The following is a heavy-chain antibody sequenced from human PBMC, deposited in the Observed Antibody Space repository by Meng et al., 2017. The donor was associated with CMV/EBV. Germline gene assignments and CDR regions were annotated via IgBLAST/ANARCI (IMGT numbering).Heavy chain of an antibody. Sequence: GGSLRLSCAASGFTFSSYAMHWVRQAPGKGLEWVAVISYDGSNKYYADSVKGRFTISRDNSKNTLYLQMNSLRAEDTAVYYCAKDRNTIFPGDFDPWGQGTLVTVSS. CDR3: AKDRNTIFPGDFDP. V-gene: IGHV3-30-3*01. D-gene: IGHD3-3*01. CDR1: GFTFSSYA. CDR2: ISYDGSNK. J-gene: IGHJ5*02.